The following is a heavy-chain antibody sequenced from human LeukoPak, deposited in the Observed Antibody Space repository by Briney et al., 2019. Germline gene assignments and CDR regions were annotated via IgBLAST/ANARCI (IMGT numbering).Heavy chain of an antibody. Sequence: PGGSLRLSCAASGFTFSSYAMSWVRQAPGKGLEWVSAISGSGGSTYYADSVKGRFTISRDNSKNTLYLQMNSLRAEDTAVYYCAKWVGNSSSWPYDYWGQGTLVTVSS. V-gene: IGHV3-23*01. D-gene: IGHD6-13*01. CDR2: ISGSGGST. CDR1: GFTFSSYA. J-gene: IGHJ4*02. CDR3: AKWVGNSSSWPYDY.